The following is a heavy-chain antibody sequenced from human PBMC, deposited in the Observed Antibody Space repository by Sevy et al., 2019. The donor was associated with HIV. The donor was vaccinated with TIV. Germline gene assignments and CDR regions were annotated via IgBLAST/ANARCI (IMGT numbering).Heavy chain of an antibody. Sequence: ASVKVSCKASGGTFSSYAISWVRQAPGQGLEWMGGIIPIFGTANYAQKFQGRVTITADESTSTAYMELSSLRSEDTAVYYCERGEITYYYDSSGSEYFQHWGQGTLVTVSS. V-gene: IGHV1-69*13. CDR3: ERGEITYYYDSSGSEYFQH. J-gene: IGHJ1*01. CDR2: IIPIFGTA. D-gene: IGHD3-22*01. CDR1: GGTFSSYA.